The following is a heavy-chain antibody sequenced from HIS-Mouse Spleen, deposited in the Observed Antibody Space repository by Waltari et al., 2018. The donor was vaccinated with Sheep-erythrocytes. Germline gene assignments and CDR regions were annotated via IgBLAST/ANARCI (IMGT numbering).Heavy chain of an antibody. J-gene: IGHJ4*02. D-gene: IGHD1-26*01. CDR3: ARVASGATFDY. CDR1: GFTFSSYR. V-gene: IGHV3-21*01. CDR2: ISSSSSYI. Sequence: EVQLVESGGGLVKPGGSLRLSCAASGFTFSSYRMNWVRQAPGKGLEWVSSISSSSSYIYYADSVKGRFTISRDNAKNSLYLQMSSLRAEDTAVYYCARVASGATFDYWGQGTLVTVSS.